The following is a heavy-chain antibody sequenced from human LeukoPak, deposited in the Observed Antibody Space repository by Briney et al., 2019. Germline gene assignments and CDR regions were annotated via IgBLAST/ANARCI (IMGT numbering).Heavy chain of an antibody. D-gene: IGHD3-9*01. CDR2: ISSSSSTI. Sequence: PGRSLRLSCAASGFTFSSYSMNWVRQAPGKGLEWVSYISSSSSTIYYADSVKGRFTISRDNAKNSLYLQMNSLRDEDTAVYYCARDVLPKSPVLTGYFWGQGTLVTVSS. J-gene: IGHJ4*02. CDR1: GFTFSSYS. CDR3: ARDVLPKSPVLTGYF. V-gene: IGHV3-48*02.